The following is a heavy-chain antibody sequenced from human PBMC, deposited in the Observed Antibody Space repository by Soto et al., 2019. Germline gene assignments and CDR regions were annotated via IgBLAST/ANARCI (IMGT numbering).Heavy chain of an antibody. D-gene: IGHD2-15*01. CDR1: GLRFSRSA. J-gene: IGHJ4*02. Sequence: WPSLRLSFAASGLRFSRSAMKWVRHSTLKGMEWVLLISGSADRTYYRDSVTGRFTIYTDNSMNTMYLQMSSLGAEDTAVYYCVIDTSLNAGNCSGYIDYLVQGILVT. CDR3: VIDTSLNAGNCSGYIDY. V-gene: IGHV3-23*01. CDR2: ISGSADRT.